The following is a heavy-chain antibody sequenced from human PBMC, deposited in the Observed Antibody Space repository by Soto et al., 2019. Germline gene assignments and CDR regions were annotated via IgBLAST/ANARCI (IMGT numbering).Heavy chain of an antibody. J-gene: IGHJ5*02. Sequence: GGSLRLSCAASGFTFSDYYMSWIRQAPGKGLEWVSYISSSGSTIYYADSVKGRFTISRDNAKNSLYLQMNSLRAEDTAVYYCARGPPGHARSGYPPSNGVFDPWGQGTLVTVSS. CDR3: ARGPPGHARSGYPPSNGVFDP. CDR2: ISSSGSTI. D-gene: IGHD3-3*01. V-gene: IGHV3-11*01. CDR1: GFTFSDYY.